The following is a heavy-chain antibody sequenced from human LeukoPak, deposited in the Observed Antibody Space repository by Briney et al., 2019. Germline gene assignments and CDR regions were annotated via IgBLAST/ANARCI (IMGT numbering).Heavy chain of an antibody. D-gene: IGHD2-21*02. CDR3: AKQVTYCGGDCYSAYYYGMDV. V-gene: IGHV1-24*01. Sequence: ASVKVSCKVSGYTLTELSMHWVRQAPGKGLEWMGGFDPEDGETIYAQKFQGRVTMTEDTSTDTAYMELSSLRSEDTAVYYCAKQVTYCGGDCYSAYYYGMDVWGQGTTVTVSS. CDR1: GYTLTELS. CDR2: FDPEDGET. J-gene: IGHJ6*02.